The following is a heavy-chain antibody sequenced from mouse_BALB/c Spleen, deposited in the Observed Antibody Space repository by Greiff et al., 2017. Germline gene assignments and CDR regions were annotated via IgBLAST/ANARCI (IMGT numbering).Heavy chain of an antibody. CDR3: ASFLY. CDR1: GFNIKDTY. J-gene: IGHJ2*01. CDR2: IDPANGNT. V-gene: IGHV14-3*02. Sequence: VHVKQSGAELVKPGASVKLSCTASGFNIKDTYMHWVKQRPEQGLEWIGRIDPANGNTKYDPKFQGKATITADTSSNTAYLQLSSLTSEDTAVYYCASFLYWGQGTTLTVSS.